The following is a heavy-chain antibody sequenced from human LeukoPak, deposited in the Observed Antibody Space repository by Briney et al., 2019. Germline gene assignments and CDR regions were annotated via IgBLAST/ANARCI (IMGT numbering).Heavy chain of an antibody. V-gene: IGHV3-21*01. CDR1: GFTFSSYS. D-gene: IGHD2-2*01. CDR2: ISSSSSYI. Sequence: GGSLRLSCAASGFTFSSYSMNWVRQAPGKGLEWVSSISSSSSYIYYADSVKGRFTISRDNAKSSLYLQMNSLRAEDTAVYYCARERVGCSSTSCPFDYWGQGTLVTVSS. J-gene: IGHJ4*02. CDR3: ARERVGCSSTSCPFDY.